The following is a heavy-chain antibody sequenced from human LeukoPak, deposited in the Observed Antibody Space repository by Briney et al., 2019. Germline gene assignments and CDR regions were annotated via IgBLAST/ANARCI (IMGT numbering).Heavy chain of an antibody. CDR1: GYTFTGYY. D-gene: IGHD6-6*01. V-gene: IGHV1-2*02. J-gene: IGHJ5*02. Sequence: ASVKVSCKASGYTFTGYYMHWVRQAPGQGLEWMGWINPNSGGTNYAQKFQGRVTMTRDTSISTAYMDLSRPRSDDTAVYYCAREAPYSTSSDWFDPWGQGTLVTVSS. CDR3: AREAPYSTSSDWFDP. CDR2: INPNSGGT.